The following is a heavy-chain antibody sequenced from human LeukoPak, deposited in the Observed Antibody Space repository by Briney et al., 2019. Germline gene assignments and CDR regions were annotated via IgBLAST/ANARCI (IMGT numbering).Heavy chain of an antibody. D-gene: IGHD5-12*01. J-gene: IGHJ5*02. CDR1: GFTFSSYS. Sequence: GGSLRLSCAASGFTFSSYSMNWVRQAPGKGLEWISYISSSSSIIYYADSVKGRFTISRDNAKNSLYLQMNSLRDEDTAVYYCARRQTEAAGYADNGNWLDPWGQGTLVTVSP. CDR2: ISSSSSII. V-gene: IGHV3-48*02. CDR3: ARRQTEAAGYADNGNWLDP.